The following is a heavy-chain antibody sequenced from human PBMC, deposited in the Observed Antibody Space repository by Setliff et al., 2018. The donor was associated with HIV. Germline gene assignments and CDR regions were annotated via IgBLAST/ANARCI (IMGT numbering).Heavy chain of an antibody. V-gene: IGHV1-2*02. CDR3: ANSRHFSGDYSFDY. J-gene: IGHJ4*02. Sequence: ASVKVSCKASGYSFTDFYIHWVRQAPGQGLEWMGWVNPASGGSNYAQNFQGKVTMTRDTSISTAYMQVTRLTSDDTAVYYCANSRHFSGDYSFDYWGQGTLVTV. CDR2: VNPASGGS. D-gene: IGHD1-26*01. CDR1: GYSFTDFY.